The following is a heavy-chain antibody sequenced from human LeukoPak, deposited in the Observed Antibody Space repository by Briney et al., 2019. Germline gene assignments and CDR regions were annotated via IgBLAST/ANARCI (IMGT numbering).Heavy chain of an antibody. CDR3: ARTTSSSWTKNFDY. J-gene: IGHJ4*02. V-gene: IGHV3-21*01. CDR1: GFTFSSYS. CDR2: ISSSSSYI. D-gene: IGHD6-13*01. Sequence: GGSLRLSCAASGFTFSSYSMNWVRQAPGNGLEWVSSISSSSSYIYYADSVKGRFTISRDNAKNSLYLQMNSLRAEDTAVYYCARTTSSSWTKNFDYWGQGTLVTVSS.